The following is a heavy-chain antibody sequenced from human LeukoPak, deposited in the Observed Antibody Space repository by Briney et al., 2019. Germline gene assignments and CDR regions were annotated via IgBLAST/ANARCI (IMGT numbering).Heavy chain of an antibody. CDR2: IYYSGST. V-gene: IGHV4-31*03. J-gene: IGHJ2*01. Sequence: SETLSLTCTVSGGSISSGGYYWSWIRQHPGKGLEWIGYIYYSGSTYYNPSLKSRVTMSVDTSKNQFSLKLSSVTAADTAVYYCARGPAGDYSSRYFDLWGRGTLVTVSS. CDR1: GGSISSGGYY. CDR3: ARGPAGDYSSRYFDL. D-gene: IGHD4-17*01.